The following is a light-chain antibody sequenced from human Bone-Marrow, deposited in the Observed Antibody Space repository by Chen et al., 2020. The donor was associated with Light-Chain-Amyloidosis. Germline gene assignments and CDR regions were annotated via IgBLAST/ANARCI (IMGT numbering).Light chain of an antibody. CDR2: DDS. J-gene: IGLJ3*02. Sequence: SYVLTQPSSVSVAPGQTATTACGGNNIGSTRVHWYQQTPGHAPLLVVYDDSDRPSGIPERLSGSNSGNTATLTISRVEAGDEADYYCQVWDRSSDRPVFGGGTKLTVL. CDR1: NIGSTR. CDR3: QVWDRSSDRPV. V-gene: IGLV3-21*02.